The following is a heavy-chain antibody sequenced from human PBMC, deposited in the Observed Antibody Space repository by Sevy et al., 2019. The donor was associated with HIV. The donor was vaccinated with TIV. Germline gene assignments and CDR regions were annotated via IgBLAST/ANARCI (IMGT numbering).Heavy chain of an antibody. V-gene: IGHV3-30*04. Sequence: GGSLRLSCAASGFTFSSYAMHWVRQAPGKGLEWVAVISYDGSNKYYADSVKGRFTISRDNSKNTLYLQMNSLRAEDTAVYYSARDLKRYYDFWSGYSAYYYGMDVWGQGTTVTVSS. CDR3: ARDLKRYYDFWSGYSAYYYGMDV. J-gene: IGHJ6*02. CDR2: ISYDGSNK. CDR1: GFTFSSYA. D-gene: IGHD3-3*01.